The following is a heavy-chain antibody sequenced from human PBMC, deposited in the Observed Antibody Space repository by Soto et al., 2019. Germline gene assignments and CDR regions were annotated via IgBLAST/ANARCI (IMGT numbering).Heavy chain of an antibody. CDR2: IYYSGST. CDR3: ARASEYQLLLREVWFDP. D-gene: IGHD2-2*01. Sequence: SETLSLTCTVSGGSISSYYWSWIRQPPGKGLEWIGYIYYSGSTRYSPSFQGQVTISADKSISTAYLQWSSLKASDTAMYYCARASEYQLLLREVWFDPWGQGTLVTVSS. V-gene: IGHV4-59*12. CDR1: GGSISSYY. J-gene: IGHJ5*02.